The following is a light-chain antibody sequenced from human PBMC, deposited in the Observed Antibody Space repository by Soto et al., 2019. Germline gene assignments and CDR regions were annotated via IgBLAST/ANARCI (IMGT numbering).Light chain of an antibody. CDR3: QQYNSYPHT. Sequence: DIQMTQSPSTLSASVGDRVTITCRASQSISSWLAWYQQKPGKAPKLLIYDASSLESGVPSRVSASGSGTEFTLTISSLQPAEFATYYCQQYNSYPHTFGGGTKVEIK. J-gene: IGKJ4*01. V-gene: IGKV1-5*01. CDR2: DAS. CDR1: QSISSW.